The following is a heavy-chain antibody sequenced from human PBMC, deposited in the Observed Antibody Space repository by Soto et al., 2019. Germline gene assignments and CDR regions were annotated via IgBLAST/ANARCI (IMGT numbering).Heavy chain of an antibody. CDR3: ARVARGSSYYYGMDV. D-gene: IGHD3-10*01. J-gene: IGHJ6*02. V-gene: IGHV4-39*01. Sequence: SETLSLTCTVSGGSISSGSYYWGWIRQPPGKGLEWIGSIYYSGSTYYNPSLKSRVTISVDTSKNQFSLKLSSVTAADTAVYYCARVARGSSYYYGMDVWGQGTTVTVSS. CDR2: IYYSGST. CDR1: GGSISSGSYY.